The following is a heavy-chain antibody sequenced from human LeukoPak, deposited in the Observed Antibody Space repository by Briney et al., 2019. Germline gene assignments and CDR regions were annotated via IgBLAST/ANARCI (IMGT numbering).Heavy chain of an antibody. Sequence: PSETLSLTCTVSGGSISNSSYYWGWIRQPPGKGLEWLGSIYYSGSTYYNPSLMSRVTISVDTSKNQFSLKLSSVTAADTAVYYCARPYSSQYYYHYMDVWGKGTTVTVSS. V-gene: IGHV4-39*01. CDR1: GGSISNSSYY. J-gene: IGHJ6*03. CDR2: IYYSGST. D-gene: IGHD6-13*01. CDR3: ARPYSSQYYYHYMDV.